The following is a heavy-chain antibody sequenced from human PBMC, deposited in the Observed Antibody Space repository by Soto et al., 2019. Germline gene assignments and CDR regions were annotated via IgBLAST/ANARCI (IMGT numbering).Heavy chain of an antibody. CDR1: VFTFSDYY. V-gene: IGHV3-11*01. Sequence: PGGSLRLSCAASVFTFSDYYMSWIRQAPGKGLEWVSYISSSGSTIYYADSVKGRFTISRDNAKNSLYLQMNSLRAEDTAVYYCARALYDILTGYQFDYWGQGTLVTVSS. CDR3: ARALYDILTGYQFDY. D-gene: IGHD3-9*01. J-gene: IGHJ4*02. CDR2: ISSSGSTI.